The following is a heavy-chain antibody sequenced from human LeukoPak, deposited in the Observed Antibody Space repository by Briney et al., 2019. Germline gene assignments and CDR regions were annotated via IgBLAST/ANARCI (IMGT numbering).Heavy chain of an antibody. CDR3: ARSVLGKRNYYGMDV. CDR2: ISSSGSTI. CDR1: GFTFSSYE. V-gene: IGHV3-48*03. J-gene: IGHJ6*02. D-gene: IGHD7-27*01. Sequence: GGSLRLSCAASGFTFSSYEMNWVRQAPGKGLEWVSYISSSGSTIYYADSVKGRFTISRDNAKNSLYLQMNSLRAEDTAVYYCARSVLGKRNYYGMDVWGQGTTVTVSS.